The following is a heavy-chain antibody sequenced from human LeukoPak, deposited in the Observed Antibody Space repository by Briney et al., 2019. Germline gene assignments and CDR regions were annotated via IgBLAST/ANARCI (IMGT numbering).Heavy chain of an antibody. CDR1: GFTFDDYA. CDR2: ISWNSGSI. D-gene: IGHD3-22*01. CDR3: AKGLYDSSGYLDY. V-gene: IGHV3-9*01. J-gene: IGHJ4*02. Sequence: GRSLRLSCAASGFTFDDYAMRWVRQAPGKGLEWVSGISWNSGSIGYADSVKGRFTISRDNAKNSLYLQMNSLRAEDTALYYCAKGLYDSSGYLDYWGQGTLVTVSS.